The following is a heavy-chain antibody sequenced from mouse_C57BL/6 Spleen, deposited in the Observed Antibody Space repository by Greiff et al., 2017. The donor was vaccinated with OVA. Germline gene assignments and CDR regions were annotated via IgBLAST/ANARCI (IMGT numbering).Heavy chain of an antibody. Sequence: VQLKESGPELVKPGASVKISCKASGYSFTDYNMNWVKQSNGKSLEWIGVINPNYGTTSYNQKFKGKATLTVDQSSSTAYMQLNSLTSEDSAVYYCARSDGYYSYWYCDVWGTGTTVTVSS. V-gene: IGHV1-39*01. CDR1: GYSFTDYN. CDR3: ARSDGYYSYWYCDV. J-gene: IGHJ1*03. D-gene: IGHD2-3*01. CDR2: INPNYGTT.